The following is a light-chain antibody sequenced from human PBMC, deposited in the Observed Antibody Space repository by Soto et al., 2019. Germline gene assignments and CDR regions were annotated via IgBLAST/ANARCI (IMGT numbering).Light chain of an antibody. CDR3: QQSYSTPLWT. CDR2: AAS. CDR1: QSISTY. Sequence: DIPMTQSPSSLSASVGDRVTITCRASQSISTYLNWYQQTPGKAPKLLIYAASSLQTGVPSRFSGSGSGTDFTLTISSLQPEDFATYYCQQSYSTPLWTFGQGTKVEIK. V-gene: IGKV1-39*01. J-gene: IGKJ1*01.